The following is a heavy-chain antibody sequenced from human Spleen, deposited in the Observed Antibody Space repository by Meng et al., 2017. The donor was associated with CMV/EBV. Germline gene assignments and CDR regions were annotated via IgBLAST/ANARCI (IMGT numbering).Heavy chain of an antibody. V-gene: IGHV3-30*02. D-gene: IGHD3-3*01. Sequence: SGCTFSSVARHWVRQAPGKGLEWVAYIWSDGSNKYYADSVKGRFTISKDNSKNTLYLQMNSLKPEDTALYYCAKNYDLAGGYSGWFDPWGQGTLVTVSS. J-gene: IGHJ5*02. CDR1: GCTFSSVA. CDR2: IWSDGSNK. CDR3: AKNYDLAGGYSGWFDP.